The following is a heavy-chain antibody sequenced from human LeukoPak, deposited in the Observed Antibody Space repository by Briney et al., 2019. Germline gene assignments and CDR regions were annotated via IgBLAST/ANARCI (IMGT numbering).Heavy chain of an antibody. CDR2: INWNGGST. D-gene: IGHD3-10*02. CDR3: AELGITMIGGV. V-gene: IGHV3-20*04. CDR1: GFTFDDYG. J-gene: IGHJ6*04. Sequence: PGGSLRLSCAASGFTFDDYGLSWVRQAPGKGLEWVSGINWNGGSTGYADSVKGRFTISRDNAKNSLYLQMNSLRAEDTAVYYCAELGITMIGGVWGKGTTVTISS.